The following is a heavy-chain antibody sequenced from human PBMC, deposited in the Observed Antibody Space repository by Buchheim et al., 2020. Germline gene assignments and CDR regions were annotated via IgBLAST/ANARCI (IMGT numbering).Heavy chain of an antibody. V-gene: IGHV3-30-3*02. CDR1: GFTFSSYA. CDR3: AKKGGIGGTTDYFDY. CDR2: ISSDGTIK. Sequence: QVHLVESGGGVVQPGRSLRLSCAASGFTFSSYAMHWVRQAPGKGLEWVAVISSDGTIKYYADSVKGRFTISRDNSKNTLDLQMNSLRTEDTAVHYCAKKGGIGGTTDYFDYWGQGTL. D-gene: IGHD1-1*01. J-gene: IGHJ4*02.